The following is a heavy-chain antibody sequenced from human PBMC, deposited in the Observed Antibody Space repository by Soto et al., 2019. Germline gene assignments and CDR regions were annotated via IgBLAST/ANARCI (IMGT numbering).Heavy chain of an antibody. V-gene: IGHV1-18*01. CDR1: GYTFTSYG. Sequence: ASVKVSCKAPGYTFTSYGISWVRQAPGQGLEWMGWISAYNGNTNYAQKLQGRVTMTTDTSTSTAYMELRSLRSDDTAVYYCARDTYYYDSSGYYDFDYWGQGTLVTVSS. J-gene: IGHJ4*02. CDR2: ISAYNGNT. CDR3: ARDTYYYDSSGYYDFDY. D-gene: IGHD3-22*01.